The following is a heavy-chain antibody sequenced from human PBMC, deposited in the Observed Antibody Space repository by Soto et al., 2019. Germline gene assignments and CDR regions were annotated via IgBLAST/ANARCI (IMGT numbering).Heavy chain of an antibody. V-gene: IGHV4-34*01. J-gene: IGHJ5*02. CDR1: GGSFSGYY. CDR2: INHSGST. D-gene: IGHD3-9*01. CDR3: ARNKDWLLPYNWFDP. Sequence: QVQLQQWGAGLLKPSETLSLTCAVYGGSFSGYYWSWIRQPPGKGLEWIGEINHSGSTNYNPSLKSRVNISVDTSKKQFSLKLSSVTAADTAVYYCARNKDWLLPYNWFDPWGQGTLVTVSS.